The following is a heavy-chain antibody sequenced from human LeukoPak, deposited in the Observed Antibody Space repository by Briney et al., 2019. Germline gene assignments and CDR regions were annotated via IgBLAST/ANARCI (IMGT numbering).Heavy chain of an antibody. CDR1: GGPFSGYY. CDR2: INHSGST. CDR3: ARGWRIRFGYWYFDL. J-gene: IGHJ2*01. D-gene: IGHD3-3*01. V-gene: IGHV4-34*01. Sequence: SETLSLTCAVYGGPFSGYYWSWIRQPPGKGLEWIGEINHSGSTNYNPSLKSRVTISVDTSKNQFSLKLSSVTAADTAVYYCARGWRIRFGYWYFDLWGRGTLVTVSS.